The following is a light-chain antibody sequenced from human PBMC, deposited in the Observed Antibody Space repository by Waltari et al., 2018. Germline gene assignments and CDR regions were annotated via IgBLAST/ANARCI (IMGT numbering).Light chain of an antibody. CDR3: QQRSTWPEVT. CDR1: QSVSSN. V-gene: IGKV3-11*01. J-gene: IGKJ3*01. Sequence: EIVLTQSPATLSLSPGERATLSCRASQSVSSNLAWYQHKPGQTPRLLIYAASNRATGIPARFSGSGSGKDFTLTISSLEPEDFAVYYCQQRSTWPEVTFGPGTKVDIK. CDR2: AAS.